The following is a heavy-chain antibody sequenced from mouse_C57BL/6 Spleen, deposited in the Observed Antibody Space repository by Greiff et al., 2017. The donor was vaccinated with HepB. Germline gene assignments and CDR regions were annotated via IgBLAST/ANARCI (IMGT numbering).Heavy chain of an antibody. CDR3: AGGGSSFDY. Sequence: EVQGVESGGGLVKPGGSLKLSCAASGFTFSSYAMSWVRQTPEKRLEWVATISDGGSYTYYPDNVKGRFTISRDNAKNNLYLQMSHLKSGDTAMYYCAGGGSSFDYWGQSTTLTVSS. CDR2: ISDGGSYT. D-gene: IGHD1-1*01. CDR1: GFTFSSYA. J-gene: IGHJ2*01. V-gene: IGHV5-4*01.